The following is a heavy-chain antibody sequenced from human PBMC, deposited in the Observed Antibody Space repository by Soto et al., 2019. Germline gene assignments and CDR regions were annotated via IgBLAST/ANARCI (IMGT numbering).Heavy chain of an antibody. Sequence: QVQLVQSGAEVKKPGSSVKVSCKASGGTFSSYAISWVRQAPGQGLEWMGGIIPIFGTANYAQKFQGRVTITADESTSTDYMELSSLRSEDTAVYYCARGGELAVRGAGAFDIWGQGTMVTVSS. D-gene: IGHD3-10*01. CDR2: IIPIFGTA. CDR1: GGTFSSYA. CDR3: ARGGELAVRGAGAFDI. V-gene: IGHV1-69*01. J-gene: IGHJ3*02.